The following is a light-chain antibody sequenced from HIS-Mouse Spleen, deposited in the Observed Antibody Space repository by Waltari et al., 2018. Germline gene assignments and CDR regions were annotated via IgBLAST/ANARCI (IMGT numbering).Light chain of an antibody. Sequence: QSALTQPASVSGSPGKSITISCTGTSSDVGGYNYVSWYQQHPGKAPKPMIYEVSNRPSGVSNRCSGSKSGNTASLTISVLQDEDGADYYCRSYTSSSHVVFGGGTKLTVL. CDR3: RSYTSSSHVV. CDR2: EVS. V-gene: IGLV2-14*01. CDR1: SSDVGGYNY. J-gene: IGLJ2*01.